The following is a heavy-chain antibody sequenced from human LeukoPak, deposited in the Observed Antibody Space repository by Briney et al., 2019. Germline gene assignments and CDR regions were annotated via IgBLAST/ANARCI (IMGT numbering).Heavy chain of an antibody. CDR1: GYTLTELS. D-gene: IGHD3-10*01. CDR2: FDPEDGET. CDR3: ATLVTMVRGVDDY. V-gene: IGHV1-24*01. J-gene: IGHJ4*02. Sequence: ASVKVSCKVSGYTLTELSMHWERQAPGKGLEWMGGFDPEDGETIYAQKFQGRVTMTEDTSTDTAYMELSSLRSEDTAVYYCATLVTMVRGVDDYWGQGTLVTVSS.